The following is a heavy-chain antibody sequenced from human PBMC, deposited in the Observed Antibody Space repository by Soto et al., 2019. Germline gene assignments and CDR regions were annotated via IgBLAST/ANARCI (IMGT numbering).Heavy chain of an antibody. J-gene: IGHJ4*02. CDR2: ISGSGGST. Sequence: PGGSLRLSCAASGFTFSSYAMSWVRQAPGKGLEWVSAISGSGGSTYYADSVKGRFTISRDNSKNTLYLQMNSLRAEDTALYYCAKLRYYYDSSGYRAPIDYWGQGTLVTVSS. CDR1: GFTFSSYA. D-gene: IGHD3-22*01. V-gene: IGHV3-23*01. CDR3: AKLRYYYDSSGYRAPIDY.